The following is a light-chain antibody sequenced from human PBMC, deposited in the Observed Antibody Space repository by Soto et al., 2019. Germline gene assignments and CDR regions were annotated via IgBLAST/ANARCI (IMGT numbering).Light chain of an antibody. CDR1: SGHSSYA. Sequence: QSVLTQSPSASASLGASVKLTCTLSSGHSSYAIAWHQQQPEKGPLYLMKLNSDGSHSKGDGIPDRFSGSSSGAERYLTISSLQSEDEADYYCQTWGTGIKVFGGGTKLTVL. J-gene: IGLJ2*01. CDR2: LNSDGSH. V-gene: IGLV4-69*01. CDR3: QTWGTGIKV.